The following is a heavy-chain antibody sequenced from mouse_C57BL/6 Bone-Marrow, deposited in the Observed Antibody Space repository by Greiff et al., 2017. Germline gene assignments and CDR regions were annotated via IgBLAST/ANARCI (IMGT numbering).Heavy chain of an antibody. J-gene: IGHJ3*01. CDR1: GFTFTDYY. V-gene: IGHV1-36*01. D-gene: IGHD4-1*02. CDR2: VYPYNGGT. Sequence: VQLQQSGPVLVKPGPSVKISCKASGFTFTDYYMHWVKQSHGKSLEWIGLVYPYNGGTSYNQKFKGKATLTVDTSSSTAFMELNSLTSEESAVYFSARSNSFSWFAYWGQGTLVTVSA. CDR3: ARSNSFSWFAY.